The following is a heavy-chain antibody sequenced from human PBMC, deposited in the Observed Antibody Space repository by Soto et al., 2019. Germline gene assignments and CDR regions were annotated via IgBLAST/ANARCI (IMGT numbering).Heavy chain of an antibody. V-gene: IGHV4-59*08. CDR2: LDHSGST. J-gene: IGHJ4*02. D-gene: IGHD3-10*01. CDR3: ARQYYFGSWSYCNRPFDF. Sequence: SETLSLTCTVSGVSISSYYWSWVRQPPGKGLEWIGYLDHSGSTNFNPSLKSRVTFSVDTSKNQFSLKLSSLTAADTAVYYCARQYYFGSWSYCNRPFDFWGQGTLVTVSS. CDR1: GVSISSYY.